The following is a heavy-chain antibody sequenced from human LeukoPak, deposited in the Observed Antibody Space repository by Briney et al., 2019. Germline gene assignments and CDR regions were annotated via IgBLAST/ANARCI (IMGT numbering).Heavy chain of an antibody. J-gene: IGHJ4*02. Sequence: SETLSLTCTVSGASITDYYWSWIRQPPGKGLEWIGYIYYSGSTSYNPSLKSRVTISVDTSKNQFSLKLSSVTAADTAVYYCARLAAAAVYFDYWGQGTLVTVSS. CDR2: IYYSGST. D-gene: IGHD6-13*01. CDR3: ARLAAAAVYFDY. CDR1: GASITDYY. V-gene: IGHV4-59*01.